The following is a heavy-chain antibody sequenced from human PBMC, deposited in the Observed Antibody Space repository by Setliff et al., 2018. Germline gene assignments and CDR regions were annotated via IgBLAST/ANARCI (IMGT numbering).Heavy chain of an antibody. J-gene: IGHJ4*02. CDR2: ISSSGKYI. Sequence: ETLSLSCAAFGFTFSSYTMNWVRQAPGKGLEWVSSISSSGKYIFYADSVKGRFTISRDNAKNSLYLQMNSLRVEDTALYYCARSEPPDYWGQGTLVTVSS. CDR3: ARSEPPDY. CDR1: GFTFSSYT. V-gene: IGHV3-21*01.